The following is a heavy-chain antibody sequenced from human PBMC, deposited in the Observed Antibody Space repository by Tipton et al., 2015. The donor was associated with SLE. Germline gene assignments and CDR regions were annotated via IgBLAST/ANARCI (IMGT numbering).Heavy chain of an antibody. D-gene: IGHD2-21*01. V-gene: IGHV4-31*03. J-gene: IGHJ6*02. CDR2: IYYSGST. Sequence: TLSLTCTVSGGSISSGGYYWSWIRQHPGKGLEWIGYIYYSGSTYYNPSLKSRVTISVDTSKNQLSLKLSSVTAADTAVDYCARDCGGGDCDDYYYGMDVWGQGTTVTVSS. CDR3: ARDCGGGDCDDYYYGMDV. CDR1: GGSISSGGYY.